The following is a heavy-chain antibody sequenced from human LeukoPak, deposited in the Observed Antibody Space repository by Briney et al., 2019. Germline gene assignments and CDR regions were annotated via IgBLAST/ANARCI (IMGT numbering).Heavy chain of an antibody. D-gene: IGHD2-2*01. Sequence: PGGSLRLSCAASGFTFSSCSMNWVRQAPGKGLEWVSSISSSSSYIYYADSVKGRFTISRDNAKNSLYLQMNSLRAEDTAVYYCAREDGGSSTSFDYWGQGTLVTVSS. V-gene: IGHV3-21*01. CDR2: ISSSSSYI. CDR3: AREDGGSSTSFDY. CDR1: GFTFSSCS. J-gene: IGHJ4*02.